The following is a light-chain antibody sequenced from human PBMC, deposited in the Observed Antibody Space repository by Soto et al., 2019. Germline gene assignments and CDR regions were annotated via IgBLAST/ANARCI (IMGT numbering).Light chain of an antibody. CDR3: QQFSSYPLT. Sequence: DIVMTQTPLSLPVTPGEPSSISCTSSRILLDSADGNTYLDWYVQKPGQSPQLLIHTLSSRASGVPDRFSGGGSGTDFTLTISRLEPEDFAVYYCQQFSSYPLTFGGGTKVDIK. CDR2: TLS. CDR1: RILLDSADGNTY. V-gene: IGKV2-40*01. J-gene: IGKJ4*01.